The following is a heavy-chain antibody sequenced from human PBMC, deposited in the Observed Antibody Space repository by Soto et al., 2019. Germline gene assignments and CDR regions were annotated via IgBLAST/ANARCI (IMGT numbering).Heavy chain of an antibody. D-gene: IGHD3-22*01. CDR1: GGTFSSYA. Sequence: QVQLVQSGAEVKKPGSSVKVSCKASGGTFSSYAISWVRQAPGQGLEWMGGIIPIFGTANYAQKFQGRVTITADESTSTPYMELSSLRSEDTAVYYCARESDYYDSSGYSCDAFDIWGQGTMVTVSS. V-gene: IGHV1-69*01. J-gene: IGHJ3*02. CDR3: ARESDYYDSSGYSCDAFDI. CDR2: IIPIFGTA.